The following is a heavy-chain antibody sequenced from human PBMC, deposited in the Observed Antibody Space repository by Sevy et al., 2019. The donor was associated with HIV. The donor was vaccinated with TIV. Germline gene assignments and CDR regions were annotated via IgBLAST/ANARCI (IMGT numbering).Heavy chain of an antibody. D-gene: IGHD3-16*01. V-gene: IGHV3-23*01. CDR2: ISGIGSRP. CDR1: GFTFISYA. CDR3: AKGDYGMFDS. J-gene: IGHJ5*01. Sequence: GGSLRLSCAASGFTFISYAMDWVRQAPQGGLEWVSRISGIGSRPFYSNSVKGRFTISRDNSMNTLYLQMNSLRAEDTAVYFCAKGDYGMFDSWGQGTLVTVSS.